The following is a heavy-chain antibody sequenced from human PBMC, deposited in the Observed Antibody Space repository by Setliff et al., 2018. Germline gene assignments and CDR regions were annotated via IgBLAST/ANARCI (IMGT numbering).Heavy chain of an antibody. CDR2: IYWDDDK. J-gene: IGHJ6*02. V-gene: IGHV2-5*02. CDR1: EFSLSTSGVG. D-gene: IGHD6-13*01. CDR3: AHERIGLAAAGTGYYYGMDV. Sequence: SGPTLVNPTRTLTLTCTFSEFSLSTSGVGVGWIRQPPGKALEWLALIYWDDDKRCSPSLKSRLTITKDTSKNQVVLTMTNMDPVDTATYYCAHERIGLAAAGTGYYYGMDVWGQGTTVTVSS.